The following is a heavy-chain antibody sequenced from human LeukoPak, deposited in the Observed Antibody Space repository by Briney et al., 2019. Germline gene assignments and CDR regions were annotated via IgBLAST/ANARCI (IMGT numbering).Heavy chain of an antibody. D-gene: IGHD4-11*01. Sequence: GGSLRLSCAASGFTFSNYGMSWVRQAPGKGLEWVSVISGSGANTYYADSVKGRFTISRDNSKNTLYLQVNSLRAEDTAVYYCAKAKSYYSNYDYWGQGTLVAVSS. J-gene: IGHJ4*02. CDR1: GFTFSNYG. CDR3: AKAKSYYSNYDY. V-gene: IGHV3-23*01. CDR2: ISGSGANT.